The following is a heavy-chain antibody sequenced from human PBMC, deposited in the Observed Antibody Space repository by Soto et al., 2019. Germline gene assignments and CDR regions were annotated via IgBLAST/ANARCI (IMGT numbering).Heavy chain of an antibody. Sequence: PGGSLRLSCAASVFTFSSYSMNWVRQAPGKGLEWVSSISSSSSYIYYADSVKGRFTISRDNSKNTLYLQMNSLRAEDTAVYYCARSTYYYGSGSSEFDYWGQGTLVTVSS. V-gene: IGHV3-21*01. CDR1: VFTFSSYS. CDR3: ARSTYYYGSGSSEFDY. CDR2: ISSSSSYI. J-gene: IGHJ4*02. D-gene: IGHD3-10*01.